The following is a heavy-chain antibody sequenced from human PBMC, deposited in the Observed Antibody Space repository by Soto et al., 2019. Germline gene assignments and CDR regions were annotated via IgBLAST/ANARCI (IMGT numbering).Heavy chain of an antibody. Sequence: SETLSLTCTVSGGSISSYYWSWSRQPPGKGLEWIGYIYYSGSTNYNPSLKSRVTISVDTSKNQFSLKLSSVTAADTAVYYCARHKTGLLWFGELNWFDPWGQGTLVTVS. D-gene: IGHD3-10*01. CDR1: GGSISSYY. J-gene: IGHJ5*02. V-gene: IGHV4-59*08. CDR3: ARHKTGLLWFGELNWFDP. CDR2: IYYSGST.